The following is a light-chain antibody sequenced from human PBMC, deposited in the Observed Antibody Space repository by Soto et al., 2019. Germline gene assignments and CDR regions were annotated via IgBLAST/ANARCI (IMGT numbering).Light chain of an antibody. CDR1: QSVSSN. J-gene: IGKJ1*01. V-gene: IGKV3-15*01. Sequence: EIVMTQSPATLSVSPGERATLSCRASQSVSSNLAWYQQKPGQAPSLLLYRASTMATGISARFSGSGSGTEFTPTISSLQSEEFAVYYCQQYDNWPRTFGQGTKVEIK. CDR2: RAS. CDR3: QQYDNWPRT.